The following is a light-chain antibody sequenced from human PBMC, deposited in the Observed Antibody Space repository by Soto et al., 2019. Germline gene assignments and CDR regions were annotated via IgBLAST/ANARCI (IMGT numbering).Light chain of an antibody. CDR2: DAS. CDR1: QSVSSY. Sequence: EIVFTQSPATLSLSPAERSTLSCRASQSVSSYLAWYQQKPGQAPRLLIYDASNRATGIPARFSGSGSGTDFTLTISSLEPEDFAVYYCQQRSNWPLTFGQGTRLEIK. J-gene: IGKJ5*01. CDR3: QQRSNWPLT. V-gene: IGKV3-11*01.